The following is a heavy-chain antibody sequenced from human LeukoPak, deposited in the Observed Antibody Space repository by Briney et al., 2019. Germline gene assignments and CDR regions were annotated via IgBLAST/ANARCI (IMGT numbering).Heavy chain of an antibody. Sequence: GGSLRLSCAASGFTFDDYAVHWVRQAPGKGLEWVSGISWNSGSIGYADSVKGRFTISRDNAKNSLYLQMNSLRAEDTALYYCAKDHQGSGWENYYYYGMDVWGQGTTVTVSS. V-gene: IGHV3-9*01. J-gene: IGHJ6*02. CDR2: ISWNSGSI. CDR3: AKDHQGSGWENYYYYGMDV. CDR1: GFTFDDYA. D-gene: IGHD6-19*01.